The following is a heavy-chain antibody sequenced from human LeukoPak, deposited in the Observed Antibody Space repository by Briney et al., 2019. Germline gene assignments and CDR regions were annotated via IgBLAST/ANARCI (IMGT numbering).Heavy chain of an antibody. Sequence: GGSLRLSCAASGFTFDDYAMHWVRQAPGKGLEWVSGISWNSGSIGYADSVKGRFTISRDNAKNSLYLQMNSLRAEDTALYYCAKDIGFGGYDFHWFDPWGQGTLVTVSS. CDR3: AKDIGFGGYDFHWFDP. CDR1: GFTFDDYA. J-gene: IGHJ5*02. D-gene: IGHD5-12*01. V-gene: IGHV3-9*01. CDR2: ISWNSGSI.